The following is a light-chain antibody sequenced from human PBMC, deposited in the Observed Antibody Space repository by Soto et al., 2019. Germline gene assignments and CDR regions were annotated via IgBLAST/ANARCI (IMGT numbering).Light chain of an antibody. CDR1: QSVSSSY. Sequence: EIVLTQSPGTLSLSLGERATLSCRASQSVSSSYLAWYQQKPGQDPRLLIYGASSRATGIPDRFSGSGSGTDFTLTISSLEPEDFAVYYCQQCGSSSTFGQGTRLEI. CDR3: QQCGSSST. V-gene: IGKV3-20*01. CDR2: GAS. J-gene: IGKJ5*01.